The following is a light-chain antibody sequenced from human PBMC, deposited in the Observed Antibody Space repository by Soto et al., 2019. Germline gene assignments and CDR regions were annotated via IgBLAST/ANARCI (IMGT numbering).Light chain of an antibody. CDR3: QQYGSSPWT. J-gene: IGKJ1*01. Sequence: IVLKQSPDTLSLSPGDRATLSCRATQSVSSNSLAWYQQKPGQAPRLLIYAAATRATGIPDRFSGSGSGTDFTLTISRLEPEDFAVYCCQQYGSSPWTFGQGTKVDIK. V-gene: IGKV3-20*01. CDR2: AAA. CDR1: QSVSSNS.